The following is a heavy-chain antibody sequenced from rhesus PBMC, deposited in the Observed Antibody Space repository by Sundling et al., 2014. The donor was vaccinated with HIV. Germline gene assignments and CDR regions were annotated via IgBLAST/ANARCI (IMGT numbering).Heavy chain of an antibody. J-gene: IGHJ4*01. CDR3: TRRRTVTTYDY. V-gene: IGHV2-174*02. CDR1: GFSLNTRGLA. Sequence: QVTLKESGPALVKPTQTLTLTCSFSGFSLNTRGLAVGWIRQPPGKTLEWLTHIYWDDDKRYRTSLKNRLTISKDTSRNQVVLTMTNMDPVDTATYYCTRRRTVTTYDYWGQGVLVTVSS. CDR2: IYWDDDK. D-gene: IGHD4-23*01.